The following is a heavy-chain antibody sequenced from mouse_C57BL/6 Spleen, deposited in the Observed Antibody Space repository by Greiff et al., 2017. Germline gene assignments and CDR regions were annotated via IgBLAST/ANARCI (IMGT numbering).Heavy chain of an antibody. V-gene: IGHV2-2*01. CDR3: ARSTYSNPAGFAY. D-gene: IGHD2-5*01. Sequence: QVQLQQSGPGLVQPSPCLSITCTASGFSLTSYGVHWVRQSPGKGLEWLGVIRRGGSTANNAAFITSLSISKDNSKSKVFFKMNSLQADDTAIYYCARSTYSNPAGFAYWGQGTLVTVSA. CDR2: IRRGGST. CDR1: GFSLTSYG. J-gene: IGHJ3*01.